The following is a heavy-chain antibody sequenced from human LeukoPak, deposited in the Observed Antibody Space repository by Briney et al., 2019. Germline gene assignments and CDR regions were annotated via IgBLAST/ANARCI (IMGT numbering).Heavy chain of an antibody. Sequence: PGGSLRLSCAASGFTFSHAWMTWVRQAPGKGLEWVGRIKIKIDGGTTVYAAPVKGRFTISRDDSKNTMYLQMNSLKTEDTAVYYCAREVSGYDSRYYYGMDVWGQGTTVTVSS. D-gene: IGHD5-12*01. CDR2: IKIKIDGGTT. CDR3: AREVSGYDSRYYYGMDV. CDR1: GFTFSHAW. J-gene: IGHJ6*02. V-gene: IGHV3-15*01.